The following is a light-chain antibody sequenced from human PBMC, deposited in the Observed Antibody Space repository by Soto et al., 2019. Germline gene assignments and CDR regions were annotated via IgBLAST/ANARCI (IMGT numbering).Light chain of an antibody. Sequence: DIQMTQSPSTLSASVGDRVTITCRASQSINSYLAWYQQKPGKAPKLLIYDASSMESGVPSRFSGSGSGTEFALTISSLQPDDFANYYCQQYKDYSPFTFGGVTKVEIK. CDR2: DAS. J-gene: IGKJ4*01. CDR3: QQYKDYSPFT. V-gene: IGKV1-5*01. CDR1: QSINSY.